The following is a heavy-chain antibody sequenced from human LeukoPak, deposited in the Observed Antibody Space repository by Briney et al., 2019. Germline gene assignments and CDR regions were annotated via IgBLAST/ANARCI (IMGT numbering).Heavy chain of an antibody. D-gene: IGHD5-12*01. Sequence: PGGSLRLSCAASGFTFSSYGMYWVRQAPGKGLEWVAVISNDGSNKYYADSVKGRFTISRDNSKNTLYLQMNSLRAEDTAVYYCAKDTRYDYYFDYWGQGTQVTVSS. CDR3: AKDTRYDYYFDY. CDR2: ISNDGSNK. V-gene: IGHV3-30*18. CDR1: GFTFSSYG. J-gene: IGHJ4*02.